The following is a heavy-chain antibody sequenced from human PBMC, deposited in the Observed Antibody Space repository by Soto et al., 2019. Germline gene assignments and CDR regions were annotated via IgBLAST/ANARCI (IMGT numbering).Heavy chain of an antibody. CDR1: GFTFSSYA. CDR3: AKDDYYDSSGYIDY. Sequence: GGSLRLSXAASGFTFSSYAMSWVRQAPGKGLEWVSAISGSGGSTYYADSVKGRFTISRDNSKNTLYLQMNSLRAEDTAVYYCAKDDYYDSSGYIDYWGQGTLVTVSS. CDR2: ISGSGGST. V-gene: IGHV3-23*01. J-gene: IGHJ4*02. D-gene: IGHD3-22*01.